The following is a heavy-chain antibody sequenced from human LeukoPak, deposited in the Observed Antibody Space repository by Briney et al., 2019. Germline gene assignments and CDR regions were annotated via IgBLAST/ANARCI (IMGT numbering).Heavy chain of an antibody. Sequence: PSETLSLTCTVSGDSISGSYWSWIRQPAGKGLEWIGRVSSSGSTHYNPSLKSRLSMSADTSKNHFSLKLTSVTAADTAVYFCARGAYGGPRAGNFDLWGRGTLVIVSS. CDR1: GDSISGSY. CDR3: ARGAYGGPRAGNFDL. D-gene: IGHD4-23*01. CDR2: VSSSGST. V-gene: IGHV4-4*07. J-gene: IGHJ2*01.